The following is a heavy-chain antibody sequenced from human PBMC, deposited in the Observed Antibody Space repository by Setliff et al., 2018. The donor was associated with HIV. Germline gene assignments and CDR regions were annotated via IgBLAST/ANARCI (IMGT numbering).Heavy chain of an antibody. Sequence: SETLSLTCAVYGGSFPAYYWNWIRQPPGKGLEWIGEINYDGDTTYNPSLKNRVKMFIDTSKKQFSLKVASVTAADTAVYYCVRQHGDYAFGSWGQGTLVTVSS. V-gene: IGHV4-34*01. CDR1: GGSFPAYY. CDR3: VRQHGDYAFGS. CDR2: INYDGDT. J-gene: IGHJ5*01. D-gene: IGHD4-17*01.